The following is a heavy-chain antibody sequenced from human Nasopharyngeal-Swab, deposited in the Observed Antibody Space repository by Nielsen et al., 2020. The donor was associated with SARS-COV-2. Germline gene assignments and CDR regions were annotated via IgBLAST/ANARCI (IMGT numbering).Heavy chain of an antibody. D-gene: IGHD5-24*01. CDR2: ISGSGGST. CDR1: GFTFSSYA. V-gene: IGHV3-23*01. J-gene: IGHJ4*02. Sequence: GGSLRLSCAASGFTFSSYAMSWVRQAPGKGLEWVSAISGSGGSTYYADSVKGRFTISRDNSKNTLYLQMNSLRAEDTAVYYCARLRRDGYNVRALYFDYWGQGTLVTVSS. CDR3: ARLRRDGYNVRALYFDY.